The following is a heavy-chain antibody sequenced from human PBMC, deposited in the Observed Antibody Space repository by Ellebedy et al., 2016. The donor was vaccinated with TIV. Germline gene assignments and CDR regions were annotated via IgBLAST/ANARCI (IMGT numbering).Heavy chain of an antibody. J-gene: IGHJ4*02. V-gene: IGHV3-23*01. D-gene: IGHD5-12*01. CDR2: ISGGGGST. CDR1: GFTITSYG. CDR3: ARDKWLRAKFDY. Sequence: PGGSLRLSCAASGFTITSYGVTWVRQAPGKGLEWVSAISGGGGSTYYADSVKGRFTISRDTSKNKLYLQMNSLRADDTAVYYCARDKWLRAKFDYWGQGTLVTVSS.